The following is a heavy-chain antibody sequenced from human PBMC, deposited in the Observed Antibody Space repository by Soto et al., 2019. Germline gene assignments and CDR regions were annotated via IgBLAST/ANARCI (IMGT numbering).Heavy chain of an antibody. CDR2: IYYSGST. D-gene: IGHD3-22*01. Sequence: PSETLSLTCTVSGGSISSYYGGWFRQPPGKGLEWIGYIYYSGSTTYHPSLKSRVTISVDTSKNQFSLNLTSVTAADTAVYSCARLGGYYQAFDQWGQGSLVTVPQ. CDR3: ARLGGYYQAFDQ. V-gene: IGHV4-59*08. J-gene: IGHJ4*02. CDR1: GGSISSYY.